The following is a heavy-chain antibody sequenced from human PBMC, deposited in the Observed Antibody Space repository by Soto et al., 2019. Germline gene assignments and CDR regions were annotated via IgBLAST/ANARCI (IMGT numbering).Heavy chain of an antibody. D-gene: IGHD2-8*01. J-gene: IGHJ4*02. CDR1: GGAITSNY. Sequence: SETLSLTCTVSGGAITSNYWSWIRQPPGKGPEWIGYIDYEGGTNCNPSLKSRLTISRDTSKNQFSLRMSSVTAADTAFYYCARLIGGVKPRLDYFDYWGQGALVTVSS. V-gene: IGHV4-59*08. CDR2: IDYEGGT. CDR3: ARLIGGVKPRLDYFDY.